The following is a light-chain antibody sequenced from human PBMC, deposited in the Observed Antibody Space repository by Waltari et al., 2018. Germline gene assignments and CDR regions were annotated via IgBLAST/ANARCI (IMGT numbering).Light chain of an antibody. Sequence: SYVLTQAPSVSVAPGQTASITCGGNNIEIKSVPWYQQKPDQAPILVVFDDSDRPSGIPERFSGSNSGNTATLTIGRVEAGDEADYYCQVWESSRDQGFFGGGTKLTVL. CDR1: NIEIKS. V-gene: IGLV3-21*02. CDR2: DDS. CDR3: QVWESSRDQGF. J-gene: IGLJ2*01.